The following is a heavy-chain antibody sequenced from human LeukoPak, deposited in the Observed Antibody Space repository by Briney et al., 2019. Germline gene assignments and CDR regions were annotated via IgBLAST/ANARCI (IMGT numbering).Heavy chain of an antibody. J-gene: IGHJ4*02. Sequence: GGSLRLSCAASGFTFSSYWMSWVRQAPGKGLEWVANIKQDGSEKYYVDSVKGRFTISRDNAKNSLYLQMNSLRAEDTAVYYCAKDPNYYDSSGPDYWGQGTLVTVSS. CDR3: AKDPNYYDSSGPDY. D-gene: IGHD3-22*01. CDR1: GFTFSSYW. V-gene: IGHV3-7*04. CDR2: IKQDGSEK.